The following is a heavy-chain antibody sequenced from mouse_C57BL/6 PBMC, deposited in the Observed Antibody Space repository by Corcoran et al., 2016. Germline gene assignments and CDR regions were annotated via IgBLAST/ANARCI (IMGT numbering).Heavy chain of an antibody. CDR2: IYTDTGEP. Sequence: QIQLVTSGPELQTPGETVKISCKASGYTFPEYPLPWVTQAPGKGFQWMGMIYTDTGEPTYAEEFKGRFAFSLETSASTAYFQINNLKNEDTATYFCVKESYYYGSSYFDYWGQGTTLTVSS. D-gene: IGHD1-1*01. J-gene: IGHJ2*01. CDR1: GYTFPEYP. CDR3: VKESYYYGSSYFDY. V-gene: IGHV9-1*01.